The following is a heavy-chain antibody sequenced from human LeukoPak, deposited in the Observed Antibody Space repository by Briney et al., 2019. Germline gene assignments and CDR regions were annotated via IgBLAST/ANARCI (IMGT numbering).Heavy chain of an antibody. V-gene: IGHV4-59*01. Sequence: SETLSLTCTVSGGSISSYYWSWIRQPPGKGLEWIGYIYYSGGTNYNPSLKSRVTISVDTSKNQFSLKLSSVTAADTAVYYCARVQVVLYYFDYWGQGTLVTVSS. CDR1: GGSISSYY. CDR3: ARVQVVLYYFDY. CDR2: IYYSGGT. D-gene: IGHD6-13*01. J-gene: IGHJ4*02.